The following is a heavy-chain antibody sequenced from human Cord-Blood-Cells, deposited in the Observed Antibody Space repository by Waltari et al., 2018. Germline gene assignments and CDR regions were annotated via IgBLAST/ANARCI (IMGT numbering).Heavy chain of an antibody. CDR3: ARLNRGSYYAFDI. V-gene: IGHV1-69*04. Sequence: QVQLVQSGAEVKKPGSSVKVSCKASGGTFSRYATSWVRQAPGQGLEWMGGIIPILGIANYAQKFQGRVTITADESTSTAYMELSSLRSEDTAVYYCARLNRGSYYAFDIWGQGTMVTVSS. J-gene: IGHJ3*02. CDR2: IIPILGIA. CDR1: GGTFSRYA. D-gene: IGHD1-26*01.